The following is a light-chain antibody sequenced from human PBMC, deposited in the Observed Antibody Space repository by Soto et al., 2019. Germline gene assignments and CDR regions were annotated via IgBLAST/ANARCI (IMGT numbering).Light chain of an antibody. CDR2: GNS. CDR3: QSYDSSLSALYV. V-gene: IGLV1-40*01. J-gene: IGLJ1*01. Sequence: QSVLTQPPSVSGAPGQRVTICGTGSSSNIGAGYDVHWYQQLPGTAPKLLIYGNSNRPSGVPDRFSGSKSGTSASLAITGLQAEDEADYYCQSYDSSLSALYVFGTGTKVTVL. CDR1: SSNIGAGYD.